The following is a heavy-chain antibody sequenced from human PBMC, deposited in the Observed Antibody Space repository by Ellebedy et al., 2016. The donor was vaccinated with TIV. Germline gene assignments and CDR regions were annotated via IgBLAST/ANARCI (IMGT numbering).Heavy chain of an antibody. V-gene: IGHV4-59*12. Sequence: GSLRLSCTVSGGSISSYYWSWIRQPPGKGLEWIGYIYYSGSTNYTPSLKSRVTISVDTSKNQFSLKLSSVTAADTAVYYCARETVATIQPIDYWGQGTLVTVSS. CDR2: IYYSGST. J-gene: IGHJ4*02. CDR1: GGSISSYY. CDR3: ARETVATIQPIDY. D-gene: IGHD5-12*01.